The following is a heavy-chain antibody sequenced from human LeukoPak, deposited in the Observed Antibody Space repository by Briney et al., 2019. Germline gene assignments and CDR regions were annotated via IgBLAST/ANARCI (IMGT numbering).Heavy chain of an antibody. Sequence: SETLSLTCTVSGGSISSSSYYWGWIRQPPGKGLEWIGSIYYSGSTYYNPSLKSRVTISVDTSKNQFSLKLSSVTAADTAVYYCARHAPSPHSGNHAYWGQGTLVAVSS. CDR3: ARHAPSPHSGNHAY. CDR1: GGSISSSSYY. J-gene: IGHJ4*02. V-gene: IGHV4-39*01. CDR2: IYYSGST. D-gene: IGHD1-26*01.